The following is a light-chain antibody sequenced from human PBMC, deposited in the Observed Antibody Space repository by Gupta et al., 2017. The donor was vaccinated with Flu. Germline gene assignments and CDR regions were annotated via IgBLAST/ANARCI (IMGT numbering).Light chain of an antibody. V-gene: IGLV2-14*01. J-gene: IGLJ3*02. CDR3: SSYTDINTPGV. CDR2: EVN. Sequence: SALTQPASVSGSPGQSITIPCTGTSSDIGAYNYVSWYQQHPGKAPKLMIYEVNVRPSGVSNRFSGSKSGNTASLTISGLQAEDEADYYCSSYTDINTPGVFGGGTKLTVL. CDR1: SSDIGAYNY.